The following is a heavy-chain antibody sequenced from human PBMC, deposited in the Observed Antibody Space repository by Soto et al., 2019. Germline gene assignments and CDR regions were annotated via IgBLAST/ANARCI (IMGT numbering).Heavy chain of an antibody. J-gene: IGHJ4*02. CDR2: IYHSGST. CDR3: ARFTSGWYYFDY. V-gene: IGHV4-30-2*01. Sequence: PSETLSLTCAVSGGSISSGGYSWSWIRQPPGKGLEWIGYIYHSGSTYYNPSLKSRVTISVDRSKSQFSLKLNSVTAADTAVYYCARFTSGWYYFDYWGQGTLVTVSS. D-gene: IGHD6-19*01. CDR1: GGSISSGGYS.